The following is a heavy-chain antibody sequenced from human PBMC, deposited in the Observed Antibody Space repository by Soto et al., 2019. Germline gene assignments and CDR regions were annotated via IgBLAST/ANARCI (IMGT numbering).Heavy chain of an antibody. CDR2: IIPIFGTA. D-gene: IGHD3-3*01. CDR3: ARAVLPSALAYDFWAGKYYFDY. CDR1: GGTFSSYA. V-gene: IGHV1-69*13. J-gene: IGHJ4*02. Sequence: SVKVSCKASGGTFSSYAISWVRQAPGEGLEWMGGIIPIFGTANYAQKFQGRVRITADESTSTAYMELSSLRSEDTAVYYWARAVLPSALAYDFWAGKYYFDYWGQGTLVTVSS.